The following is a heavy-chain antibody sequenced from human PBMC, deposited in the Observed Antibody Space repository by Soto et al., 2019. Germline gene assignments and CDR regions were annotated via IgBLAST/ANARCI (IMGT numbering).Heavy chain of an antibody. Sequence: SETLSLTCAGYGGSFSGYYWSWIRQPPGKGLEWIGEINHSGSTNYNPSLKSRVTISVDTSKNQFSLKLSSVTAADTAVYYCARGLRSWYGEGWYYGMDVWGQGTTVTVSS. CDR1: GGSFSGYY. CDR3: ARGLRSWYGEGWYYGMDV. CDR2: INHSGST. D-gene: IGHD6-13*01. J-gene: IGHJ6*02. V-gene: IGHV4-34*01.